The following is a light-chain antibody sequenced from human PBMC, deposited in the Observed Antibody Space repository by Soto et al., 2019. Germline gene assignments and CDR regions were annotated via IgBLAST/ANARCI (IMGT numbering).Light chain of an antibody. CDR2: DAS. CDR1: QSISTW. CDR3: QQYMNYAT. J-gene: IGKJ1*01. V-gene: IGKV1-5*01. Sequence: DIQMTQSPSTLSAYVGDRVTFTCRASQSISTWLAWYQQKPGKAPKLLIYDASSLQSDVPSRFSGSGSGTEFTLTIGALQTDDFASYYCQQYMNYATFGQGTKVDIK.